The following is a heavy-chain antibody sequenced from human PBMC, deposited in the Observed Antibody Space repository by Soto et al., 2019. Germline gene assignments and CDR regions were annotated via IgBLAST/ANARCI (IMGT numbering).Heavy chain of an antibody. CDR3: TRVGGGAWIDY. J-gene: IGHJ4*02. CDR2: IYHTGST. D-gene: IGHD2-21*01. V-gene: IGHV4-4*02. CDR1: GDSVSNTKW. Sequence: QVQLQESGPGLVKPSGTLSLTCAVSGDSVSNTKWSSWVRQPPGKGLEWIGEIYHTGSTNYNPSLRSRVTISIDKSKNHFSLELSSVTAADTAVYYCTRVGGGAWIDYWGQGTLVTVSS.